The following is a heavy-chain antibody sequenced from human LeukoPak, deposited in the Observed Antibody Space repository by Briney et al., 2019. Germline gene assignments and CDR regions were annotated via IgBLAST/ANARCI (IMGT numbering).Heavy chain of an antibody. CDR2: IYYSGST. V-gene: IGHV4-39*07. J-gene: IGHJ4*02. CDR1: GGSISGYY. D-gene: IGHD3-22*01. Sequence: SETLSLTCTVSGGSISGYYWGWIRQPPGKGLEWIGSIYYSGSTYYDPSLKSRVTISVDTSKNQFSLKLSSVTAADTAVYYCARDGSSSGYYVYWGQGTLVTVSS. CDR3: ARDGSSSGYYVY.